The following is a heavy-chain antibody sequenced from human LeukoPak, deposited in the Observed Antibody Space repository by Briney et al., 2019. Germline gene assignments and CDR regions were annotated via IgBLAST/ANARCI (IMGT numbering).Heavy chain of an antibody. CDR3: ARLSDY. CDR2: INYSGST. CDR1: GGSISSSSYY. Sequence: TSETLSLTCTVSGGSISSSSYYWGWIRQPPGKGLEWIGSINYSGSTYYNPSLKSRVTISVDTSKTQLSLKLSSVTAADTAVYYCARLSDYWGQGTLVTVSS. J-gene: IGHJ4*02. V-gene: IGHV4-39*01.